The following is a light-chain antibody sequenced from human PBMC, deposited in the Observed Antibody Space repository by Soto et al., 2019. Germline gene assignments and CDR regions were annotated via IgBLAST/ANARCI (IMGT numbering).Light chain of an antibody. CDR2: EVS. Sequence: QSALTQPASVSGSPGQSITISCTGTSSDVGYYNYVSWYQHHPGTAPKLLIFEVSNRPSGVSHRFSCSKSGNMASLTISRLQAEDEADYYCSSYTTSTTRVFGGGTKLTVL. J-gene: IGLJ3*02. CDR3: SSYTTSTTRV. V-gene: IGLV2-14*01. CDR1: SSDVGYYNY.